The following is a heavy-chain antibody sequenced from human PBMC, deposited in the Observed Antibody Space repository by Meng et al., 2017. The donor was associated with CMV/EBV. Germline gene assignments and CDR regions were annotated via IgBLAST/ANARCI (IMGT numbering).Heavy chain of an antibody. CDR2: INPNSGGT. CDR3: ARDERPHQSYFDY. CDR1: GYTFTGYY. Sequence: ASVKVSCKASGYTFTGYYMHWVRQAPGQGLEWMGWINPNSGGTNYAQKFQGRVTMTRDTSISTAYMELSSLRSEDTAVYYCARDERPHQSYFDYWGQGTLVTVSS. D-gene: IGHD1-1*01. J-gene: IGHJ4*02. V-gene: IGHV1-2*02.